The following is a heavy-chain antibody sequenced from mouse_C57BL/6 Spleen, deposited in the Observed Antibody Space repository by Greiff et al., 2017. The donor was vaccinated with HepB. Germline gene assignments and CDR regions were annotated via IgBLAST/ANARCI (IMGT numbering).Heavy chain of an antibody. V-gene: IGHV1-50*01. CDR1: GYTFTSYW. D-gene: IGHD2-4*01. J-gene: IGHJ4*01. Sequence: QVQLQQPGAELVKPGASVKLSCKASGYTFTSYWMQWVKQRPGQGLEWIGEIDPSDSYTNYNQKFKGKATLTVDTSSSTAYMQLSSLTSEDSAVYYCARFDYGYAMDYWGQGTSVTVSS. CDR2: IDPSDSYT. CDR3: ARFDYGYAMDY.